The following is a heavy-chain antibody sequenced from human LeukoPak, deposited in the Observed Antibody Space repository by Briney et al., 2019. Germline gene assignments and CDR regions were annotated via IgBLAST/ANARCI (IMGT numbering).Heavy chain of an antibody. Sequence: GGSLRLSCAASGFTFSSYSMNWVRQAPGKGLEWVSSISSSSSYIYYADSAKGRFTISRDNAKNSLYLQMNNLRAEDTAVYYCARARAGAFDIWGQGTMVTVSS. CDR2: ISSSSSYI. V-gene: IGHV3-21*01. CDR3: ARARAGAFDI. CDR1: GFTFSSYS. J-gene: IGHJ3*02.